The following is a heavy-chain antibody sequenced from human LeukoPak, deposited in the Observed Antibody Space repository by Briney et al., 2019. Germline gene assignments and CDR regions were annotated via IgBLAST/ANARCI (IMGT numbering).Heavy chain of an antibody. D-gene: IGHD2-15*01. V-gene: IGHV4-39*07. CDR2: IYYSGST. CDR1: GDSIASTIYY. J-gene: IGHJ4*02. CDR3: ARDGHDCSGGSCLPRLFDC. Sequence: PSETLSLTCSVSGDSIASTIYYWGWIRQPPGKGLEWIGNIYYSGSTYYTPSLKSRVIISVDTSKNQFSPKLSSVTAADTAVYYCARDGHDCSGGSCLPRLFDCWGQGTLVTVSS.